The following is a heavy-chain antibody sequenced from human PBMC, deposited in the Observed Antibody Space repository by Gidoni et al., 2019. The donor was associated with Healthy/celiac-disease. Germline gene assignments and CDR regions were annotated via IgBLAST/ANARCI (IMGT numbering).Heavy chain of an antibody. Sequence: QVQLQQWGAGLLKPSETLSLTCAVYGGSFSGYYWSWIRQPPGKGLEWIGEINHSGSTNYNPSLKSRVTISVDTSKNQFSLKLSSVTAADTAVYYCARGVTESSGGSNFDYWGQGTLVTVSS. J-gene: IGHJ4*02. V-gene: IGHV4-34*01. CDR2: INHSGST. D-gene: IGHD2-15*01. CDR1: GGSFSGYY. CDR3: ARGVTESSGGSNFDY.